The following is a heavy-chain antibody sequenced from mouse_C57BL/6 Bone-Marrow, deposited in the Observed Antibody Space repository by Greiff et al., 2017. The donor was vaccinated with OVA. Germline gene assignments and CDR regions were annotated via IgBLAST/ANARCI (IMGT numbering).Heavy chain of an antibody. Sequence: EVKVVESEGGLVQPGSSMKLSCTASGFTFSDYYMAWVRQVPEKGLEWVANINYDGSSHYYLDSLKSRFIISRDNAKNILYLQMSSLKSEDTATYYCAREGYGISYHVYYWGQGTTLTGSS. D-gene: IGHD1-1*01. V-gene: IGHV5-16*01. CDR2: INYDGSSH. J-gene: IGHJ2*01. CDR1: GFTFSDYY. CDR3: AREGYGISYHVYY.